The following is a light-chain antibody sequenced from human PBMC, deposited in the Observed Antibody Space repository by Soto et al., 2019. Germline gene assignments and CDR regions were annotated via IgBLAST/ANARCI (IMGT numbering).Light chain of an antibody. CDR2: RNH. V-gene: IGLV1-44*01. CDR3: AAWDDSLRAVV. J-gene: IGLJ2*01. Sequence: QLVLTQSPSESATPGQRVTISCSGSGSNIGTHAVNWYQQAPGTAPTLLIFRNHQRPSGVPDRFSGSKSGTSASLAISGPQSEDEADYYCAAWDDSLRAVVFGGGTKLTVL. CDR1: GSNIGTHA.